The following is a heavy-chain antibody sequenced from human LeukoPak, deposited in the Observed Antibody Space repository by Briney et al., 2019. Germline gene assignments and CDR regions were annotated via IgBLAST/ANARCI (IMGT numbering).Heavy chain of an antibody. CDR2: ISGSGGST. V-gene: IGHV3-23*01. CDR1: GFTFSSYA. J-gene: IGHJ3*02. Sequence: GGSLRLSCAASGFTFSSYAMSWVRQAPGKGLEWGSAISGSGGSTYYADSVKGRFTISRDNSKNTLYLQMNSLRAEDTAVYYCAKDTAPLIIAAGAFDIWGQGTMVTVSS. CDR3: AKDTAPLIIAAGAFDI. D-gene: IGHD6-6*01.